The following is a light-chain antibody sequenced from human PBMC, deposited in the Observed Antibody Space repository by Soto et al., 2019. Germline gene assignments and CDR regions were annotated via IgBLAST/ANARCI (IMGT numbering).Light chain of an antibody. CDR1: AGAVTSAYH. CDR2: STS. J-gene: IGLJ2*01. Sequence: QAVVTQEPSLTVSPGGTVTLTCASSAGAVTSAYHTNWLQQKPGQAPRALIYSTSEKHSWTPARFSGSLLGGKAPLPLSAATHEDEADYYCLLYYGGAQVLFGGGTKVTVL. V-gene: IGLV7-43*01. CDR3: LLYYGGAQVL.